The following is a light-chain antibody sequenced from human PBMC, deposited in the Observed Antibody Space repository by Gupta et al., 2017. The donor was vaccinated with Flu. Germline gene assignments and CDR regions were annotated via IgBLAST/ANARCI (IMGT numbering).Light chain of an antibody. CDR3: AAWDASLSGPYLV. J-gene: IGLJ2*01. V-gene: IGLV1-47*01. CDR2: MNN. Sequence: QSVLTQPPSASGTPGPRVTISCSGSSSNIGSNYVYWYQQLPGKAPKLLIYMNNQRPSGVPDRFSGSKSGTSAYLAISALRSEDEADDYGAAWDASLSGPYLVFGGGTKLTVL. CDR1: SSNIGSNY.